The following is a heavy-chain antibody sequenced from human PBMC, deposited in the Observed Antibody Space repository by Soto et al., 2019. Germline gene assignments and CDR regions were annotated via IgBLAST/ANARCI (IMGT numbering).Heavy chain of an antibody. J-gene: IGHJ6*02. CDR1: GYTFTSYG. V-gene: IGHV1-18*01. D-gene: IGHD3-3*01. Sequence: QVQLVQSGAEVKKPGASVKVSCKASGYTFTSYGISWVRQAPGQGLEWMGWISAYNGNTNNAQKLQGRVTMTTDTSTSKAYMELMSLRSDDTTVYYCARGSGYRYFYYYYGMDVWGQGTTVTGSS. CDR3: ARGSGYRYFYYYYGMDV. CDR2: ISAYNGNT.